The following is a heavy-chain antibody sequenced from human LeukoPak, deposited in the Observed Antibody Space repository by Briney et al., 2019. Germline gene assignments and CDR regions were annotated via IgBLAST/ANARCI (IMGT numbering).Heavy chain of an antibody. CDR1: GDSISSYH. CDR2: FYTTGNT. Sequence: SETLSLTCTVSGDSISSYHWSWIRLPAGKGLEWIGHFYTTGNTNSNPSLKSRVTMSVDTSKNQFSLKLSSVTAADTAVYYCASTQAGDYPIKFFDYWGQGTLVTVSS. V-gene: IGHV4-4*07. D-gene: IGHD4-17*01. CDR3: ASTQAGDYPIKFFDY. J-gene: IGHJ4*02.